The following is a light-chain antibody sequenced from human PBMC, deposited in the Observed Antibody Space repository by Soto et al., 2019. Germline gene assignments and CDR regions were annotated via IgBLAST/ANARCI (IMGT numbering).Light chain of an antibody. CDR3: QQSYSAPWT. V-gene: IGKV1-39*01. CDR1: QSISTY. CDR2: DAS. Sequence: DIQMTQSPSSLAASVGARVTITCRASQSISTYLNWYQQKPGKAPKVLIFDASRLQSGVASRFSGSGSGTDVTLTISSLQPEDSATYYCQQSYSAPWTFGQGTKVQVK. J-gene: IGKJ1*01.